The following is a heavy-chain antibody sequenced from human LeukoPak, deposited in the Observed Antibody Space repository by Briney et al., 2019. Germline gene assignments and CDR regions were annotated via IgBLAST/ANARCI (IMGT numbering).Heavy chain of an antibody. D-gene: IGHD6-25*01. J-gene: IGHJ4*02. Sequence: PSETLSLTCTVSGGSISSYYWSWIRQPPGKGLEWIGYIYYSGSTYYNPSLKSRVTISVDTSKNQFSLKLSSVTAADTAVYYCARSRIAAAPDYWGQGTLVTVSS. CDR1: GGSISSYY. V-gene: IGHV4-59*12. CDR3: ARSRIAAAPDY. CDR2: IYYSGST.